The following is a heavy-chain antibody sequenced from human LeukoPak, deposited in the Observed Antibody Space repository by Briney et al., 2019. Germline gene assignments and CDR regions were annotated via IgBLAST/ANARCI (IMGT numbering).Heavy chain of an antibody. CDR1: GYTFTSYG. J-gene: IGHJ2*01. D-gene: IGHD6-13*01. Sequence: ASVRVSCKASGYTFTSYGISWVRQAPGQGLEWMGWISAYNGNTNYAQKLQGRVTMTTDTSTSTAYMELRSLRYDDTAVYYYARDRAAAGDWYFDLWGRGTLVTVSS. CDR3: ARDRAAAGDWYFDL. CDR2: ISAYNGNT. V-gene: IGHV1-18*01.